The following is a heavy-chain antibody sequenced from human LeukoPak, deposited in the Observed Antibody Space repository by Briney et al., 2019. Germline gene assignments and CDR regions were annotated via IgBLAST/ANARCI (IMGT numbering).Heavy chain of an antibody. D-gene: IGHD2-21*02. CDR1: GYTFTSYG. J-gene: IGHJ4*02. V-gene: IGHV1-18*01. CDR2: ISAYNGNT. Sequence: GASVTVSCKASGYTFTSYGISWVRQAPGQGLEWMGWISAYNGNTNYAQKLQGRVTMTTDTSTSTAYMELRSLRSDDTAVYYCARGGDCGGDCLPFDYWGQGTLVTVSS. CDR3: ARGGDCGGDCLPFDY.